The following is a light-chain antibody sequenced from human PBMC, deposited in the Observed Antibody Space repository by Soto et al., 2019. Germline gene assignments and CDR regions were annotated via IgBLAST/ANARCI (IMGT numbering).Light chain of an antibody. CDR3: SSYTSSSTYV. J-gene: IGLJ1*01. V-gene: IGLV2-14*01. Sequence: SMLTQPGSVSGSPGQSVAISCKGTSSDVGGYNYVSWYQQHPGKAPKLMIYDVTNRPSGVSNRFSGSKSGNTASLTTSGLQAEDEADYYCSSYTSSSTYVFGTGTKVTVL. CDR2: DVT. CDR1: SSDVGGYNY.